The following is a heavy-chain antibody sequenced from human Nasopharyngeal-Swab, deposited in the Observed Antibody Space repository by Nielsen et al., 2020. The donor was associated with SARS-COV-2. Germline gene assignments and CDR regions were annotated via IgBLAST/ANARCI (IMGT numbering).Heavy chain of an antibody. CDR3: ARWLKQLVRFDDAFDI. Sequence: GESLKISCAASGFTFDDYGMSWVRQAPGKGLEWVANIKQDGSEKYYVDSVKGRFTISRDNAKNSLYLQMNSLRAEDTAVYYCARWLKQLVRFDDAFDIWGQGTMVTVSS. J-gene: IGHJ3*02. V-gene: IGHV3-7*01. CDR1: GFTFDDYG. D-gene: IGHD6-6*01. CDR2: IKQDGSEK.